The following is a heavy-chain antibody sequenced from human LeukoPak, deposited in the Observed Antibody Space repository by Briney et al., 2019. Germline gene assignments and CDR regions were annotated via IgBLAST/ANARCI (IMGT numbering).Heavy chain of an antibody. Sequence: PGGSLRLSCAASGFTFSNYAMSWVRQAPGKGLEWVSGISGSGDSTYYADSVKGRFTISRDNSKNTLFPQMNSLTAEDTAFYYCAKESYYDGTGYFDCWGQGTLVTVSS. V-gene: IGHV3-23*01. CDR2: ISGSGDST. D-gene: IGHD3-22*01. CDR1: GFTFSNYA. J-gene: IGHJ4*02. CDR3: AKESYYDGTGYFDC.